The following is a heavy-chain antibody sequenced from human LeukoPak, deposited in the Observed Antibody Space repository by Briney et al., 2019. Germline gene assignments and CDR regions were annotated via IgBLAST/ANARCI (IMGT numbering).Heavy chain of an antibody. Sequence: PGGSLRLSCAASGFTFSGYAMSWVRQAPGKGLEWVSAIGGNTYYADSVEGRFTISRDNSKNTLYLQMDSLRAGDTALYYCAKEGGAGYGYGMDVWGQGTTVTVSS. V-gene: IGHV3-23*01. J-gene: IGHJ6*02. CDR3: AKEGGAGYGYGMDV. CDR2: IGGNT. CDR1: GFTFSGYA. D-gene: IGHD3-9*01.